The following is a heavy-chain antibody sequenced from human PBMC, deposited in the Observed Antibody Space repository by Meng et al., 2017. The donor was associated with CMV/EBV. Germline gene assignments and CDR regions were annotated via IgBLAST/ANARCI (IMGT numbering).Heavy chain of an antibody. V-gene: IGHV5-51*01. CDR2: ICPGDSDT. Sequence: GESLKISCKGSGYSFTNYWIAWVRQMPGKDLEWMGIICPGDSDTRYSPSFQGQVTISADKSISTAYLQWSSLKASDTAFYYCARQDGVALYYFDHWGQGTLVTVSS. CDR3: ARQDGVALYYFDH. CDR1: GYSFTNYW. J-gene: IGHJ4*02. D-gene: IGHD3-10*01.